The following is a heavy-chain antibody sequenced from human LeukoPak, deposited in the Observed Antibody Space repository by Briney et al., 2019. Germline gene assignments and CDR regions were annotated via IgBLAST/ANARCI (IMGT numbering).Heavy chain of an antibody. Sequence: PGGSLRLSCGASGFIFDAHDMHWVRQAPGKGLEWVAFIRSDGYHTYYAASVKGRFTISRDNSNNTLYLQMNSLRAEDTAVYYCARDILEWFYRGDGFDIWGQGTMVTVSS. CDR3: ARDILEWFYRGDGFDI. J-gene: IGHJ3*02. CDR1: GFIFDAHD. CDR2: IRSDGYHT. D-gene: IGHD3-3*01. V-gene: IGHV3-30*02.